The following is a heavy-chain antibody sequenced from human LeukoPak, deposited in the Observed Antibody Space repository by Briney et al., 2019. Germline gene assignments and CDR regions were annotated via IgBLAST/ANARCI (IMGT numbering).Heavy chain of an antibody. CDR2: TYPGDSDT. V-gene: IGHV5-51*01. J-gene: IGHJ6*02. Sequence: PGESLQISCQGSGSSFSSYWIGWVRPVPGKGLEWMGITYPGDSDTRYSPSFQGQVTISADKSINTAYLQWSSLKASDTAMYYCARHEPYYGSGSYYSYYHYGLDVWGQGTTVSVSS. CDR1: GSSFSSYW. D-gene: IGHD3-10*01. CDR3: ARHEPYYGSGSYYSYYHYGLDV.